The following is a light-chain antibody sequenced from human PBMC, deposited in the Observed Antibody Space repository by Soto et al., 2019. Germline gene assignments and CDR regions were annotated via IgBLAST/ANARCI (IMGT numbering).Light chain of an antibody. Sequence: DIQMTQSPSSLSASVGDRVTITCRASQSISSRLAWYQQKPGKAPQVLIYKASSLQSGVPSRFSGCGSGTEFTLIISSLQPDDFATYYCQQYNSYSTSTFGQGTKVEIK. J-gene: IGKJ1*01. CDR1: QSISSR. V-gene: IGKV1-5*03. CDR3: QQYNSYSTST. CDR2: KAS.